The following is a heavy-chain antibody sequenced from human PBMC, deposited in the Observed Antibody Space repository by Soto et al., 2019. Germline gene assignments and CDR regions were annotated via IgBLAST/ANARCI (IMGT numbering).Heavy chain of an antibody. V-gene: IGHV4-59*01. J-gene: IGHJ4*02. Sequence: SETLSLTCTVSGGSISSYYWSWIRQPPGKGLEWIGYIYYSGSTNYNPSLKSRVTISVDTSKNQFSLKLSSVTAADTAVYYCARGRPEHYVIYWGQGTLVTVSS. CDR1: GGSISSYY. D-gene: IGHD4-17*01. CDR2: IYYSGST. CDR3: ARGRPEHYVIY.